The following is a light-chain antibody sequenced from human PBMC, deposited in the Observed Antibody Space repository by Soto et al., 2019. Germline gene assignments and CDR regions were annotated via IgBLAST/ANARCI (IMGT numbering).Light chain of an antibody. CDR1: SSDVGAYNY. V-gene: IGLV2-14*01. CDR2: EVS. Sequence: QSAPTQPASVSGSPGQSITISCSGTSSDVGAYNYVSWYQQHPGKAPKLMIYEVSNRPSGVSNRFSGSKSGNTASLTISGLQAEDEADYYCSSYTRGSTNVFGTGTKLTVL. J-gene: IGLJ1*01. CDR3: SSYTRGSTNV.